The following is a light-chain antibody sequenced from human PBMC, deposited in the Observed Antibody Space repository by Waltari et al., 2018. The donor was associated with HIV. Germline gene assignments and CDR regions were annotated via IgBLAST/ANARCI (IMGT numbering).Light chain of an antibody. CDR1: NSNTGAGFD. J-gene: IGLJ2*01. CDR2: SHI. Sequence: QSILAQPPSVSGAPGQRVTIPCNGSNSNTGAGFDVHRYQHFPGAAPRLLIYSHINRPSGVPDRFSASTSGTSASLAITGIQGEDEADYYCQSHDSSLSGVIFGGGTKVTV. CDR3: QSHDSSLSGVI. V-gene: IGLV1-40*01.